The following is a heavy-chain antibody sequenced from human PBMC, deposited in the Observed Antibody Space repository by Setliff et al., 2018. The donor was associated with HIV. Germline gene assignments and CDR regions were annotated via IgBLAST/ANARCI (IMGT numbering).Heavy chain of an antibody. J-gene: IGHJ4*02. CDR1: GYTFTTYG. CDR3: ARGHTWNYYGGDYFDY. V-gene: IGHV1-18*01. D-gene: IGHD1-7*01. CDR2: ISAYNGNT. Sequence: ASVKVSCKASGYTFTTYGISWVRQAPGHGLEWMGWISAYNGNTNYAQKLQGRVTVTTDTSTSTAYMELRGLRSDDTAVYYCARGHTWNYYGGDYFDYWGQGSLVTVSS.